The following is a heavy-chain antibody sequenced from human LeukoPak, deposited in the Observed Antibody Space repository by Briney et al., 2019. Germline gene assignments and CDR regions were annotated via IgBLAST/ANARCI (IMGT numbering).Heavy chain of an antibody. CDR3: AREYYYDSSGYYYYGAFDI. D-gene: IGHD3-22*01. CDR2: INPNSGGT. Sequence: ASGKVSCKAAGYTFTGYYMHWVRQAPGQGLEWMGWINPNSGGTNYAQKFQGRVTMTRDTSISTAYMELSRLRSDDTAVYYCAREYYYDSSGYYYYGAFDIWGQGTMVTVSS. V-gene: IGHV1-2*02. CDR1: GYTFTGYY. J-gene: IGHJ3*02.